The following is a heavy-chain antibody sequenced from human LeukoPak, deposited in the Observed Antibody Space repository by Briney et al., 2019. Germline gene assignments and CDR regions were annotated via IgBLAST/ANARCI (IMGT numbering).Heavy chain of an antibody. V-gene: IGHV3-66*01. CDR1: GFTVSSDY. CDR2: IYSGGST. D-gene: IGHD3-10*01. J-gene: IGHJ4*02. CDR3: ARFSVASGTDY. Sequence: GGSLRLSCAASGFTVSSDYMSWVRQAPGKGLEWVSVIYSGGSTYYADSVKGRFTISRDNSKNTLYLQVNSLRAEDTAVYYCARFSVASGTDYWGQGTLVTVSS.